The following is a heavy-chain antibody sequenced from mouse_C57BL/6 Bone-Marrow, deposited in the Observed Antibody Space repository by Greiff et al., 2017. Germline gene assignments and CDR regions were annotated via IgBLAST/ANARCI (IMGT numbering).Heavy chain of an antibody. CDR1: GYAFSSYW. CDR2: IYPGDGDT. Sequence: VKLMESGAELVKPGASVKISCKASGYAFSSYWMNWVKQRPGKGLEWIGQIYPGDGDTNYNGKFKGKATLTADKSSSTAYMQLSSLTSEDSAVYFCAGDDYDVYWYFDVWGTGTTVTVSS. V-gene: IGHV1-80*01. D-gene: IGHD2-4*01. J-gene: IGHJ1*03. CDR3: AGDDYDVYWYFDV.